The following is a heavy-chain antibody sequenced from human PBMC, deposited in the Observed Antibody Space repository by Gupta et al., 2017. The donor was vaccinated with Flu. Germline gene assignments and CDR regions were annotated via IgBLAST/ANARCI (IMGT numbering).Heavy chain of an antibody. CDR3: ARGAGHGSGWYPDF. Sequence: SSYDMHWVSQAPGKGLEWVSAIGYSGGTYYADSVKGRFTISRDNAKKSLYLQMNRLRAGDTAVYYCARGAGHGSGWYPDFWGQGTLVTVSS. V-gene: IGHV3-13*01. D-gene: IGHD6-19*01. CDR1: SSYD. CDR2: IGYSGGT. J-gene: IGHJ4*02.